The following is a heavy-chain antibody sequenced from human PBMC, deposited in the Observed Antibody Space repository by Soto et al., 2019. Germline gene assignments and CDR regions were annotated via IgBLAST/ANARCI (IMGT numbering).Heavy chain of an antibody. V-gene: IGHV4-59*08. D-gene: IGHD6-13*01. CDR1: GGSISSYY. Sequence: SETLSLTCTVSGGSISSYYWSWIRQPPGKGLEWIGYIYYSGSTNYNPSLKSRVTISVDTSKNQFSLKLSSVTAADTAVYYCAGMGGVGYFFDFRGQGTPGPVSS. J-gene: IGHJ4*02. CDR2: IYYSGST. CDR3: AGMGGVGYFFDF.